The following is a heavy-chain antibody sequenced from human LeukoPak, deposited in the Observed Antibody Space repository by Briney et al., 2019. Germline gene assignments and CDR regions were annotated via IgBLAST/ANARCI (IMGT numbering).Heavy chain of an antibody. CDR3: ARARGDSSVWYIAY. V-gene: IGHV1-18*01. D-gene: IGHD6-19*01. CDR2: ISAYSRNT. J-gene: IGHJ4*02. Sequence: GASVKVSCKASGYSLTSYVFTWVRQAPGQGLEWMGWISAYSRNTNYAQKFQGRVTMTTDTSTSTAYMELRSLRSDDTALYYCARARGDSSVWYIAYWGQGTLVTVSS. CDR1: GYSLTSYV.